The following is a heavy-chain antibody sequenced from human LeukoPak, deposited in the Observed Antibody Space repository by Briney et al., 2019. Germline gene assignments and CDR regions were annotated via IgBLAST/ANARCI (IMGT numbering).Heavy chain of an antibody. J-gene: IGHJ5*02. CDR3: AKLVSPRGSRPSWFDP. CDR1: GFTFSSYA. V-gene: IGHV3-23*01. CDR2: ISGSGGST. D-gene: IGHD2-15*01. Sequence: PGGSLRLSCAASGFTFSSYAMSWVRQAPGKGPEWVSAISGSGGSTYYADSVKGRFTISRDNSKTTLYLQMNSLRAEDTAVYYCAKLVSPRGSRPSWFDPWGQGTLVTVSS.